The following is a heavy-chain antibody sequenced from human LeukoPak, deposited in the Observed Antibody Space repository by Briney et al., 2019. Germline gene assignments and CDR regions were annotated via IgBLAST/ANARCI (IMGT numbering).Heavy chain of an antibody. Sequence: GGSLRLSCAASGFTFDNYGINWVRQAPGKGLEWVSRIHWNGGRTGYADSVKGRFTISRDNAKNSLYLQMNSLRAEDTAVYYCARDPGLRYFDWLPASPGYFDYWGQGTLVTVSS. D-gene: IGHD3-9*01. CDR2: IHWNGGRT. V-gene: IGHV3-20*04. J-gene: IGHJ4*02. CDR3: ARDPGLRYFDWLPASPGYFDY. CDR1: GFTFDNYG.